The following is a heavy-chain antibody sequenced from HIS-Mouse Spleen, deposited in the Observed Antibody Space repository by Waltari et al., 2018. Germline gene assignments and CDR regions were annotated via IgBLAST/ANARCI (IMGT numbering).Heavy chain of an antibody. Sequence: QLQLQESGPGLVKPSETLSLTCTVPGGSISSSSDYWGWLRQPPGKGLEWIGSIYYSGSTYYNPSLKSRVTISVDTSKNQFSLKLSSVTAADTAVYYCAREIPYSSSWYDWYFDLWGRGTLVTVSS. CDR2: IYYSGST. D-gene: IGHD6-13*01. CDR3: AREIPYSSSWYDWYFDL. J-gene: IGHJ2*01. V-gene: IGHV4-39*07. CDR1: GGSISSSSDY.